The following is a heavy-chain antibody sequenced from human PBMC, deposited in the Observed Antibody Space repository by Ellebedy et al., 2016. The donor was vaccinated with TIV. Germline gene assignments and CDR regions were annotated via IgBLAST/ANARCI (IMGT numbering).Heavy chain of an antibody. CDR1: DYSISSGYF. D-gene: IGHD5-24*01. CDR3: ARELAYYSNNGYNYLSGFDV. CDR2: IHHSGTN. V-gene: IGHV4-38-2*02. Sequence: MPGGSLRLSCTVSDYSISSGYFWGWIRQPPGKGREWIGSIHHSGTNYYNPSLKSRLTISVDTSKNQFSLNLNSVTAIDTAVYYCARELAYYSNNGYNYLSGFDVWGRGTMVTVSS. J-gene: IGHJ3*01.